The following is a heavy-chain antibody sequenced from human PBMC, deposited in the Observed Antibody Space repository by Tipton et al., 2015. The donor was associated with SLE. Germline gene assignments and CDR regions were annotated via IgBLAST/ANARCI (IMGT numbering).Heavy chain of an antibody. Sequence: LRLSCTVSGGSISSSSYYWGWIRQPPGKGLEWIGYIYYSGSTYYNPSLKSRVTISVDTSKNQFSLKLSSVTAADTAVYYCARGTTSPLSWFDPWGQGTLVTVSS. CDR1: GGSISSSSYY. CDR3: ARGTTSPLSWFDP. CDR2: IYYSGST. J-gene: IGHJ5*02. D-gene: IGHD1-7*01. V-gene: IGHV4-39*07.